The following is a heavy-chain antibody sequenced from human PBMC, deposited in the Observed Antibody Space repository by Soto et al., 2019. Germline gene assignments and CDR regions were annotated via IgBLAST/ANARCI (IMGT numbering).Heavy chain of an antibody. CDR1: GFXFSSYA. J-gene: IGHJ5*02. V-gene: IGHV3-30-3*01. Sequence: RLSCAASGFXFSSYAMHWVRQAPGKGLEWVAVISYDGSNKYYADSVKGRFTISRDNSKNTLYLQMNSLRAEDTAVYYCAREPNAGYYDFWSGYLGGGWFDPWGQGTLVTVSS. CDR3: AREPNAGYYDFWSGYLGGGWFDP. D-gene: IGHD3-3*01. CDR2: ISYDGSNK.